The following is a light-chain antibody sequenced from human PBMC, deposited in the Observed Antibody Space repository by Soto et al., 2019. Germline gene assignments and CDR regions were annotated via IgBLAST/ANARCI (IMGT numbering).Light chain of an antibody. CDR2: GAS. V-gene: IGKV3-15*01. CDR1: QRISSN. CDR3: QQYNNWPYT. Sequence: EIVMTQSPATLSVSPGERATLSCRASQRISSNLAWYQQKPGQAPRLLIYGASSRATGLPARFSGSGSGTEFTLTISSLQSEDFAVYYCQQYNNWPYTFGQGTKLEI. J-gene: IGKJ2*01.